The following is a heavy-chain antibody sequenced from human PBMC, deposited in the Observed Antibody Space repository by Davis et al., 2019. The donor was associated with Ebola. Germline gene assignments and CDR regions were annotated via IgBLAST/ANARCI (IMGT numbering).Heavy chain of an antibody. CDR2: INHSGST. Sequence: SETLSLTCAVYGGSFSGYYWSWIRQPPGKGLEWIGEINHSGSTNYNPSLRSRVTISVDTSKNQFSLKLSSVNAADTAVYYCARDTGIAADSYGMDVWGQGTTVTVSS. J-gene: IGHJ6*02. CDR1: GGSFSGYY. CDR3: ARDTGIAADSYGMDV. D-gene: IGHD6-13*01. V-gene: IGHV4-34*01.